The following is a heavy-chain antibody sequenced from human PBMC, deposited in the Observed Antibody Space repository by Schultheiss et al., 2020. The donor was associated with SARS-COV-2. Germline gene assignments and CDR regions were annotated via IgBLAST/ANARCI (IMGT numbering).Heavy chain of an antibody. Sequence: GSLRLSCSVSGGSIRNSGHNWGWIRQPPGKGLEWIGYIYYSGSTNYNPSLKSRVTISVDTSKNQFSLKLSSVTAADTAVYYCARSLTAMGEFDPWGQGTLVTVSS. V-gene: IGHV4-61*05. CDR1: GGSIRNSGHN. CDR2: IYYSGST. D-gene: IGHD5-18*01. CDR3: ARSLTAMGEFDP. J-gene: IGHJ5*02.